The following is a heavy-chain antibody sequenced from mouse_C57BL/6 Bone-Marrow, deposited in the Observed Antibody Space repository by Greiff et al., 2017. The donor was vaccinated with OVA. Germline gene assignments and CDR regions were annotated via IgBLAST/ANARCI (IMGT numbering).Heavy chain of an antibody. CDR3: ARDYSNYRAWFAY. V-gene: IGHV1-7*01. CDR1: GYTFTSYW. D-gene: IGHD2-5*01. CDR2: INPSSGYT. Sequence: VQLQQSGAELAKPGASVKLSCKASGYTFTSYWMHWVNQRPGQGLEWIGYINPSSGYTKYNQKFKDKATLTADKSSSTAYMQLSSLTYEDSAVYYCARDYSNYRAWFAYWGQGTLVTVSA. J-gene: IGHJ3*01.